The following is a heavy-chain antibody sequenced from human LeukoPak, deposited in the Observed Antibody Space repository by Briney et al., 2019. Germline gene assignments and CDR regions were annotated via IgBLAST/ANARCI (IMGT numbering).Heavy chain of an antibody. D-gene: IGHD3-3*01. Sequence: SETLSLTCTVSGGSIISYYWSWIRQPPGRGLEWIGYIYYSGSTNYNPSLKSRVTISVDTSKNQFSLKLSSVTAADTAVYYCAIHTIFGVVIICEYCGQGTLVTVSS. CDR1: GGSIISYY. CDR3: AIHTIFGVVIICEY. V-gene: IGHV4-59*08. J-gene: IGHJ4*02. CDR2: IYYSGST.